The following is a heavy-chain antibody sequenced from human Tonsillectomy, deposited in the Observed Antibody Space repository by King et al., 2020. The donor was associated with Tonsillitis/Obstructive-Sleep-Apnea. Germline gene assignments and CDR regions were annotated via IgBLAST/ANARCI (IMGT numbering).Heavy chain of an antibody. D-gene: IGHD3-3*01. CDR1: GFTFSDHE. CDR3: ARERASDYEFWSYPDY. J-gene: IGHJ4*02. Sequence: VQLVESGGGLVQPGGSLRLSCAVSGFTFSDHEMNWVRQAPGKGLEWVSYITGSGSTVYYADSVKGRFTISRDNAKNSLYLQMNSLRAEDTAFYYCARERASDYEFWSYPDYWGQGTLVTVSS. V-gene: IGHV3-48*03. CDR2: ITGSGSTV.